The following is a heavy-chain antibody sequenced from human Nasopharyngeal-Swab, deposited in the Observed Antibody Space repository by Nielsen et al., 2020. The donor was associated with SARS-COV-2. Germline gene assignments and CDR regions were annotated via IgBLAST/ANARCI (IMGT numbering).Heavy chain of an antibody. CDR3: ARVAIAARDIDY. CDR2: IKQGGSEK. J-gene: IGHJ4*02. V-gene: IGHV3-7*05. Sequence: VRQMPGKGLEWAANIKQGGSEKYYVDSVKGRFTISRDNAKNSLYLQMNSLRAEDTAVYYCARVAIAARDIDYWGQGTLVTVSS. D-gene: IGHD6-6*01.